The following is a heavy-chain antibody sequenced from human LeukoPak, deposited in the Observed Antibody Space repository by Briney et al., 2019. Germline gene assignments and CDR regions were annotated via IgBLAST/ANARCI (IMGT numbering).Heavy chain of an antibody. CDR3: ARDVRYASGWSTPES. CDR1: GGSIINHY. Sequence: SETLSLTCTVCGGSIINHYWSWIRQPAGKGLEWIGRIYSSGSANYSPSLKSRVSMSIDTSNNHFSLNLTSVTAADTALYFCARDVRYASGWSTPESWGQGTLVTVSS. V-gene: IGHV4-4*07. J-gene: IGHJ5*02. CDR2: IYSSGSA. D-gene: IGHD6-19*01.